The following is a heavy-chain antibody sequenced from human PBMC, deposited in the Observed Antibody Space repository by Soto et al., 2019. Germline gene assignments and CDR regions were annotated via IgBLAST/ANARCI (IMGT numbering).Heavy chain of an antibody. D-gene: IGHD5-12*01. CDR3: AATRLGY. J-gene: IGHJ4*02. CDR2: IYSGGTT. Sequence: EVQLVESGGGLVQPGGSLRLSCAVSGFTVSSNYMSWVRQAPGKGLEWVSVIYSGGTTYYADSVKGRLTISRHNSKNTLYFQMNSLRPEDTAVYYCAATRLGYWGQGTLVTVSS. V-gene: IGHV3-53*04. CDR1: GFTVSSNY.